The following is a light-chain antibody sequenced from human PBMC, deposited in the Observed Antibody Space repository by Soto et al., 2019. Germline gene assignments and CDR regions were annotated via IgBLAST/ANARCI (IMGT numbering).Light chain of an antibody. CDR2: HTS. V-gene: IGKV1-39*01. J-gene: IGKJ1*01. CDR1: QSISSY. Sequence: DIQMTQSPSSLSASVGGRVTRTCRASQSISSYLNWYQQKPGKAPKVLIYHTSSLQSGVPSRFSGSGSGTDFTLIISSLQPEDFATYYCQQSYSTPRTFGQGTKVDIK. CDR3: QQSYSTPRT.